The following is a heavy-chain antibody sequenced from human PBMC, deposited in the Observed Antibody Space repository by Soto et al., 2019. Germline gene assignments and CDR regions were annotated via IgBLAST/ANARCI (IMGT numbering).Heavy chain of an antibody. V-gene: IGHV4-34*01. CDR3: ARAPLKYYDFWSGYCNNWFDP. J-gene: IGHJ5*02. CDR1: GGSFSGYY. Sequence: QVQLQQWGAGLLKPSETLSLTCAVYGGSFSGYYWSWIRQPPGKGLEWIGEINHSGSTNYNPSLKSRVNISVDPSKNQFSLKLSSVTAADTAVYYCARAPLKYYDFWSGYCNNWFDPWGQGTLVTVSS. CDR2: INHSGST. D-gene: IGHD3-3*01.